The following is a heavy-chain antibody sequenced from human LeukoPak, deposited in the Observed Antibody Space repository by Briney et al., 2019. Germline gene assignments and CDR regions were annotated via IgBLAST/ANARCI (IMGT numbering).Heavy chain of an antibody. J-gene: IGHJ4*02. CDR1: AFTFSSYS. V-gene: IGHV3-48*04. Sequence: SGGSLRLSCAASAFTFSSYSMNWVRQAPGKGLEWVSYISGSSSRIYYADSVKGRFTISRDNAKNSLYLQMNSLRAEDTAVYYCAKCSARFGEVTDLDYWGQGTLVTVSS. D-gene: IGHD3-10*01. CDR3: AKCSARFGEVTDLDY. CDR2: ISGSSSRI.